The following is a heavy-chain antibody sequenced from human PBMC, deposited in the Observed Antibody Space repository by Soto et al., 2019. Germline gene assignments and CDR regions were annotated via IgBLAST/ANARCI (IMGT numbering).Heavy chain of an antibody. CDR2: IYYSGST. CDR3: ARVCGGDCHNAFDI. Sequence: SETLSLTCAVYGGSFSGYSWTWIRQPPGTGLEWIGYIYYSGSTYYNPSLKSRVTISVDTSKNQFSLKLSSVTAADTAVYYCARVCGGDCHNAFDIWGQGTMVTVSS. D-gene: IGHD2-21*02. V-gene: IGHV4-34*09. J-gene: IGHJ3*02. CDR1: GGSFSGYS.